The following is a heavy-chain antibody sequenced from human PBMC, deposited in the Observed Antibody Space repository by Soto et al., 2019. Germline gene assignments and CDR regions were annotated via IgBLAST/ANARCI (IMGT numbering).Heavy chain of an antibody. Sequence: SETMSLTCAVYGESFSGYYCSWIRQPPGKGLEWIGEINHSGSINYNPTLKSRVTISVDTSKNQFSLKLSSVTAADTAVYYCARVAGFGVVIMGFDPRGQGTLVTVSS. V-gene: IGHV4-34*01. D-gene: IGHD3-3*01. CDR2: INHSGSI. J-gene: IGHJ5*02. CDR1: GESFSGYY. CDR3: ARVAGFGVVIMGFDP.